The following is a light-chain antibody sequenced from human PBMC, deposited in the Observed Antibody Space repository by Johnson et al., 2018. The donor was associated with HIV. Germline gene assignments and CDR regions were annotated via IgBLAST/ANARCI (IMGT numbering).Light chain of an antibody. V-gene: IGLV1-51*02. Sequence: QSVLTQPPSVSAAPGQKVTISCSGSSSTIGNNFVSWYQVLPGTAPKLLIYKDNERPSGIPDRFSGSKSGPLATLDITGLQTGDEADDYCGTWDTSPSGGGVFGTGTKVTVL. CDR3: GTWDTSPSGGGV. CDR1: SSTIGNNF. CDR2: KDN. J-gene: IGLJ1*01.